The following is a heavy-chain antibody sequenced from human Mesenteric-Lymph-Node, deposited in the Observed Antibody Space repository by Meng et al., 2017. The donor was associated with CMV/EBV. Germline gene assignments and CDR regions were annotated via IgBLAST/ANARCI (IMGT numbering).Heavy chain of an antibody. V-gene: IGHV3-48*04. CDR3: ARDSSSKGYYYYYGMDV. Sequence: GSLRLSCAASGFTFSSYSMNWVRQAPGKGLEWVSYISRSSRTIYYADSVEGRFTISRDNGKNSLYLQMNSLRAEDTAVYYCARDSSSKGYYYYYGMDVWGQGTTVTVSS. CDR1: GFTFSSYS. CDR2: ISRSSRTI. J-gene: IGHJ6*02.